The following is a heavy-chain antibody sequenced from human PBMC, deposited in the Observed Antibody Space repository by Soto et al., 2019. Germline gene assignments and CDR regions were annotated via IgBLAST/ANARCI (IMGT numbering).Heavy chain of an antibody. J-gene: IGHJ4*02. Sequence: GGSLRLSCAASGFTFSSYWMHWVRQAPGKGLGWVSRINSDGSSTSYADSVKGRFTIARDNAKNTLYLQMNSLRAEDTAVYYCAREARVCSSTSCHFDYWGQGTLVTVSS. V-gene: IGHV3-74*01. CDR3: AREARVCSSTSCHFDY. CDR2: INSDGSST. CDR1: GFTFSSYW. D-gene: IGHD2-2*01.